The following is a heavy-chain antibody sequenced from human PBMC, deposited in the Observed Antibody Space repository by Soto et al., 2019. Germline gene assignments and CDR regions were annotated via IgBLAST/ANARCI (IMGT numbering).Heavy chain of an antibody. Sequence: SETLSLTCTVSGGSISSGGYYWSWIHQHPGKGLEWIGYIYYSGSTYYNPSLKSRVTISVDTSKNQFSLKLSSVTAADTAVYYCARVSYGPRYYYYGMDVWGQGTTVTVSS. CDR1: GGSISSGGYY. CDR2: IYYSGST. D-gene: IGHD3-16*02. CDR3: ARVSYGPRYYYYGMDV. V-gene: IGHV4-31*02. J-gene: IGHJ6*02.